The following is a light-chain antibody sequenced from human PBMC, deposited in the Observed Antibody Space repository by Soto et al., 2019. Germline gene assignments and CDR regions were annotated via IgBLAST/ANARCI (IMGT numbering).Light chain of an antibody. CDR2: WAS. CDR3: HQYNGIPWT. J-gene: IGKJ1*01. V-gene: IGKV4-1*01. CDR1: QSVLHSPNNKNY. Sequence: DIVMTQSPDCLAVSLGERATINCKSSQSVLHSPNNKNYLAWYQQQPGQPPKLLIYWASTRESGVPDRFSGSGSGTDFTLTISSLQAEDVAVYYCHQYNGIPWTFGQGTKVEIK.